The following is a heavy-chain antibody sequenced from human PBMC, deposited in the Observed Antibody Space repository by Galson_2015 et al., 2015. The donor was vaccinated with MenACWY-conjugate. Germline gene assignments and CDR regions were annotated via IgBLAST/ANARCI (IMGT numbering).Heavy chain of an antibody. CDR1: GFTFSNYA. Sequence: SLRLSCEASGFTFSNYAMHWVRQAPGKGLEWVALISYDGSNKYYADSLKGRFTISRDNSKNTLYLQLNSLRAEDTAMYYCAKDLIAFSLPYRFHDWGQGAPAPVS. CDR3: AKDLIAFSLPYRFHD. D-gene: IGHD2-21*01. V-gene: IGHV3-30*18. J-gene: IGHJ4*02. CDR2: ISYDGSNK.